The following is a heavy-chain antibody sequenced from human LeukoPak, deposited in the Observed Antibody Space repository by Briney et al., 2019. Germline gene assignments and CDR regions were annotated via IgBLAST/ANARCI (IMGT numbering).Heavy chain of an antibody. CDR2: ISWNSGSI. Sequence: PGGTLRLSCAASGFTFDDYAMHWVRQAPGKGLEWVSGISWNSGSIGYADSVKGRFTISRDNAKNSLYLQMNSLRAEDTAVYYCAKDRSGMAYHFDFWGQGTLVTVSS. J-gene: IGHJ4*02. CDR1: GFTFDDYA. V-gene: IGHV3-9*01. D-gene: IGHD2-2*02. CDR3: AKDRSGMAYHFDF.